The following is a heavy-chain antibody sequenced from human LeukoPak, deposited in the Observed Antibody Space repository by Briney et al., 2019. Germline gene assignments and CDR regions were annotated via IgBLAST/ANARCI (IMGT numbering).Heavy chain of an antibody. V-gene: IGHV4-31*03. CDR2: IYYSGST. CDR1: GGSISSGGYY. CDR3: ARGSRGGNPPGY. Sequence: PSETLSLTCTVSGGSISSGGYYWSWIRQHPGKGLEWIGYIYYSGSTYYNPSLKSRVTISIDTSKNQFSLKLSSVTAADTAVYYCARGSRGGNPPGYWGQGTLVTVSS. J-gene: IGHJ4*02. D-gene: IGHD4-23*01.